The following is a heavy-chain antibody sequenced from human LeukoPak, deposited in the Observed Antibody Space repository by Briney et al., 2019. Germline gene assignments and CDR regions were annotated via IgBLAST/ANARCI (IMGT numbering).Heavy chain of an antibody. J-gene: IGHJ4*02. CDR3: ASPKVGIAAAGELDY. Sequence: GGSLRLSCAASGFTFSSYGMHWVRQAPGKGLEWVAVISYDGSNKYYADSVKGRFTISRDNSKNTLYLQMNSLRAEDTAVYYCASPKVGIAAAGELDYWGQGTLVTVSS. CDR2: ISYDGSNK. CDR1: GFTFSSYG. V-gene: IGHV3-30*03. D-gene: IGHD6-13*01.